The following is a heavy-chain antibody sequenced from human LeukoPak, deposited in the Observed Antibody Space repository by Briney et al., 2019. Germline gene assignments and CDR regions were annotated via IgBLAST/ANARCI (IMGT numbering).Heavy chain of an antibody. Sequence: PGGSRRLSCASSGFTLSDEYMAGVRQAPAKGLEWVGRGRNIAKSDTTDYAASVPSRFTISKDDSQNSLYLQMRTLKTGHTAVYHCVRVAYTSDWNVAYSGQGTLVTVSS. J-gene: IGHJ4*02. CDR3: VRVAYTSDWNVAY. V-gene: IGHV3-72*01. CDR2: GRNIAKSDTT. CDR1: GFTLSDEY. D-gene: IGHD6-19*01.